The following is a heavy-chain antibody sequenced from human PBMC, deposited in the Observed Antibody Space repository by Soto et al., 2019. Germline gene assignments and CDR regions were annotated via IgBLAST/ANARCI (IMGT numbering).Heavy chain of an antibody. D-gene: IGHD6-13*01. CDR1: GFTFSSYA. CDR2: ISGSGGST. Sequence: GGSLRLSCAASGFTFSSYAMSWVRQAPGKGLEWVSAISGSGGSTYYADSVKGRFTISSDNSNNTLYLQMNSLRAEDTAVYYCAKLYSSSHPGNDYWGQGTLVTVSS. J-gene: IGHJ4*02. CDR3: AKLYSSSHPGNDY. V-gene: IGHV3-23*01.